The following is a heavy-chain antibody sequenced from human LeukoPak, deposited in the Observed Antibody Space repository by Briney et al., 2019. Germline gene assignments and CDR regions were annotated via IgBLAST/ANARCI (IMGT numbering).Heavy chain of an antibody. CDR3: ARGGYSSSSYWFDP. CDR2: IIPILGVA. V-gene: IGHV1-69*02. J-gene: IGHJ5*02. D-gene: IGHD6-6*01. CDR1: GGTFSSYT. Sequence: SVKVSCKASGGTFSSYTISWVRQAPGQGLEWMGRIIPILGVANYAQKFQGRVTITADKSTSTAYMELSSLRSEDTAVYYCARGGYSSSSYWFDPWGQGTLVTVSS.